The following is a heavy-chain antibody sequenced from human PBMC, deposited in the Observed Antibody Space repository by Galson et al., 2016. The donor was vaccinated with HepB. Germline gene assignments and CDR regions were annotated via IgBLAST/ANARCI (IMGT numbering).Heavy chain of an antibody. V-gene: IGHV3-30*04. Sequence: SLRLSCAASGFTFSNYAMHWVRQAPGKGLEWVAVISYDGSNKYYADSVKGRFTISRDNSKNTLYLQMNSLRAEDTAVYYCARDRFGGGMDVWGPGTTVTVSS. J-gene: IGHJ6*02. CDR3: ARDRFGGGMDV. D-gene: IGHD3-10*01. CDR1: GFTFSNYA. CDR2: ISYDGSNK.